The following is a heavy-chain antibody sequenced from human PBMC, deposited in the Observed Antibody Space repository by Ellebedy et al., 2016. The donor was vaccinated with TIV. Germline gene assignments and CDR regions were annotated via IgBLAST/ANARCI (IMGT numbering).Heavy chain of an antibody. Sequence: GGSLRLSCAASGFTFSNYGMHWVRQAPGKGLEWVALISYAGSNKYYAESVKGRFTISRDNSKNTMYLQMNSLTSEDTAVFYCARYSRSGGAFDIWGLGTKLTVSS. CDR1: GFTFSNYG. V-gene: IGHV3-30*03. CDR2: ISYAGSNK. J-gene: IGHJ3*02. D-gene: IGHD2-21*01. CDR3: ARYSRSGGAFDI.